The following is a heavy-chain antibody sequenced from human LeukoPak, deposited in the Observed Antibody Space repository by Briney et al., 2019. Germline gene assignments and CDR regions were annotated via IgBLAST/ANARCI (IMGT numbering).Heavy chain of an antibody. D-gene: IGHD4-17*01. CDR3: AQHDYGDYFPYYMDV. CDR1: GFTVSSNY. J-gene: IGHJ6*03. Sequence: GGSVRLSCAASGFTVSSNYMSWVRQAPGKGLEWVSVIYSGGSTYYADSVKGRFTISRDNSKNTLYLQMNSLRAEDTAVYYCAQHDYGDYFPYYMDVWGKGTTVTVSS. V-gene: IGHV3-53*01. CDR2: IYSGGST.